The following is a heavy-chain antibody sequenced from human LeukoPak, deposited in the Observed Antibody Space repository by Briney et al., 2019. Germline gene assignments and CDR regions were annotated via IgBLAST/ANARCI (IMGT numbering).Heavy chain of an antibody. V-gene: IGHV3-72*01. CDR2: TRNKANSYTT. Sequence: GGSLRLSCAASGFTFSDHYMDWVRQAPGKGLEWVGRTRNKANSYTTEYAASVKGRFTISRDDSKNSLYLQMNSLRAEDTAVYYCARAPEHNYYYYMDVWGKGTTVTVSS. CDR1: GFTFSDHY. CDR3: ARAPEHNYYYYMDV. J-gene: IGHJ6*03.